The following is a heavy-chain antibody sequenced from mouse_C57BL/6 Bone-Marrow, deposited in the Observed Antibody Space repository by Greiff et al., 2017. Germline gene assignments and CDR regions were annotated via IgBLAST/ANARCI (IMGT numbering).Heavy chain of an antibody. CDR3: AKRALYGYFDV. J-gene: IGHJ1*03. V-gene: IGHV2-5*01. Sequence: QVQLQQSGPGLVQPSQSLSITCTVSGFSLTSYGVHWVRQSPGKGLEWLGVIWRGGSTDYNAAFMSRLSITQDNSKSQVFFKMNSLQADDTAIYYCAKRALYGYFDVWGTGTTVTVSS. CDR2: IWRGGST. CDR1: GFSLTSYG.